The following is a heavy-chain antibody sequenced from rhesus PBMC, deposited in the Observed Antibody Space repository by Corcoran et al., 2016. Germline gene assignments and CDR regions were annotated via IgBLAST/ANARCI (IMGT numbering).Heavy chain of an antibody. D-gene: IGHD6-25*01. V-gene: IGHV4-169*02. CDR2: IYGSGSST. CDR3: ASDPGGIAAAGTGGY. CDR1: GGSISSSY. J-gene: IGHJ4*01. Sequence: QLQLQESGPGLVKPSETLSVTCAVSGGSISSSYWSWIRQAPGKGLERIGYIYGSGSSTNYNPSLKSRVTLSVDTSKNQLSLKLSSVTAADTAVYYCASDPGGIAAAGTGGYWGQGVLVTVSS.